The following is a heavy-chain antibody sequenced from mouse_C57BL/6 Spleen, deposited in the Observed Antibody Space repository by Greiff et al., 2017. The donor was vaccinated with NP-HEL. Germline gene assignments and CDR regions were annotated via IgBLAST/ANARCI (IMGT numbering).Heavy chain of an antibody. CDR2: IDPSDSYT. CDR3: ACSSTYYFDY. V-gene: IGHV1-69*01. D-gene: IGHD1-1*01. J-gene: IGHJ2*01. CDR1: GYTFTSYW. Sequence: QVQLQQPGAELVMPGASVKLSCKASGYTFTSYWMHWVKQRPGQGLEWIGEIDPSDSYTNYNQKFKGKSTLTVGKSSSTAYMQLSSLTSEDSAVYYCACSSTYYFDYWGQGTTLTVSS.